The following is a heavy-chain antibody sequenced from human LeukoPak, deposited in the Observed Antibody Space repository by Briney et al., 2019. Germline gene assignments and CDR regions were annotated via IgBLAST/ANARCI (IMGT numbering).Heavy chain of an antibody. CDR1: GFTFRDAW. J-gene: IGHJ5*02. CDR2: IYHSGST. V-gene: IGHV4-38-2*01. D-gene: IGHD3-10*01. CDR3: ARADLNNWDYGSGYNWFDP. Sequence: GSLRLSCAASGFTFRDAWMTWVRQAPGKGLEWIGSIYHSGSTYYNPSLKSRVTISVDTSKNQFSLKLSSVTAADTAVYYCARADLNNWDYGSGYNWFDPWGQGTLVTVSS.